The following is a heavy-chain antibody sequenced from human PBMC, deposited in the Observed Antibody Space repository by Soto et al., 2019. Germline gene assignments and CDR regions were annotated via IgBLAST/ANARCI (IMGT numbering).Heavy chain of an antibody. Sequence: SETLSLTCSVSGGSISSSSYFWGWIRQPPGKGLEWIGSMYYSGSTYYNPSLKSRVTISVDTSKNQFSLKLSSVTAADTAVYYCARQGERTMRSLILFDPWGQGTLVPVSS. V-gene: IGHV4-39*01. CDR1: GGSISSSSYF. J-gene: IGHJ5*02. D-gene: IGHD3-16*01. CDR3: ARQGERTMRSLILFDP. CDR2: MYYSGST.